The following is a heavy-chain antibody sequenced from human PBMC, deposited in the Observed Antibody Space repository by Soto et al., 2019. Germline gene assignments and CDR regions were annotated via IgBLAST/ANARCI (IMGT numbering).Heavy chain of an antibody. D-gene: IGHD2-2*01. CDR2: IKQDGSEK. J-gene: IGHJ4*02. Sequence: ESGGGLVQPGGSLRLSCAASGFIFSNYWMSWVRQAPGKGLEWVANIKQDGSEKHYVDSVKGRFTISRDNADNSLYLQMKSLRAEDTAVYYCAKNNLYCSSTNCFVFDYWGQGTLVTVSS. CDR3: AKNNLYCSSTNCFVFDY. CDR1: GFIFSNYW. V-gene: IGHV3-7*01.